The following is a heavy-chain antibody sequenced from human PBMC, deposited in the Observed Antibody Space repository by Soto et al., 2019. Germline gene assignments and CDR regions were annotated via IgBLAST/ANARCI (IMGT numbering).Heavy chain of an antibody. CDR1: RYTFTSYG. J-gene: IGHJ4*02. V-gene: IGHV1-18*01. CDR2: ISAYNGNK. CDR3: ARDVAGTGYFDY. Sequence: ASVTVSCKASRYTFTSYGISWVRQAPGQGREGMGWISAYNGNKNYAHKLQGRVTMTTDTSTSTAYMELRSLRSDDTAVYYCARDVAGTGYFDYWGQGTLVTVS. D-gene: IGHD6-19*01.